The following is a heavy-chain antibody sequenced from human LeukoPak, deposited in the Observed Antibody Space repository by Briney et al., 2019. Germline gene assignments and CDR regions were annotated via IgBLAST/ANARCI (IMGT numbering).Heavy chain of an antibody. CDR3: ATELRWELPPLDY. CDR2: VKSKSEGGRI. J-gene: IGHJ4*02. D-gene: IGHD1-26*01. CDR1: GFRYSNAW. V-gene: IGHV3-15*01. Sequence: KPGGPLRLSCATSGFRYSNAWVRGVREATGKGGEGGGRVKSKSEGGRIDYAAPVKGRLTISRDESKDTLHLQMNSLKTENTAVYYCATELRWELPPLDYWGQGTLVTVSS.